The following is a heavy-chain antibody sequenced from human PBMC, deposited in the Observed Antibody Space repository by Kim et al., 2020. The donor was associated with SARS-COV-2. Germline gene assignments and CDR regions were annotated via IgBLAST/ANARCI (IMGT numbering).Heavy chain of an antibody. J-gene: IGHJ4*02. CDR3: VRDVANWGFDY. D-gene: IGHD7-27*01. CDR2: IYYSGRT. V-gene: IGHV4-59*01. CDR1: GASMISYY. Sequence: SETLSLSCTVSGASMISYYWNWIPQSPGKGLEWIGYIYYSGRTNYSPSLDTRVSMSIDTSKNQFSLKLTSMTAADTAVYYCVRDVANWGFDYWGQGTLVTVSS.